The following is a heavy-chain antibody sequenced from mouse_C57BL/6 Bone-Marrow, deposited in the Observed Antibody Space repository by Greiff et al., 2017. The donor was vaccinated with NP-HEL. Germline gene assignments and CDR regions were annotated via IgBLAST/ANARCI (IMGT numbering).Heavy chain of an antibody. CDR2: LYPGDGDT. CDR3: ARGAY. CDR1: GYAFSNYW. V-gene: IGHV1-80*01. J-gene: IGHJ3*01. Sequence: VQLQQSGAELVKPGASVKISCKASGYAFSNYWMNWVKQRPGKGLEWIGQLYPGDGDTNYNGKFKDKAPLTADKSSSTAYMQLSRLTFEDSAVYFCARGAYWGQGTLVTVSA.